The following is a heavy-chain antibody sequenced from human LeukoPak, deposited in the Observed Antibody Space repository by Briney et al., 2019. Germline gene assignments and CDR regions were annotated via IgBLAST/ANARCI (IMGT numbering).Heavy chain of an antibody. CDR2: IYHSGST. CDR3: ARDYGSGGNWFDP. Sequence: PSETLSLTCAVYGGSFSGYYWSWIRQPPGKGLEWIGEIYHSGSTNYNPSLKSRVTISVDKSKNQFSLKLSSVTAADTAVYYCARDYGSGGNWFDPWGQGTLVTVSS. D-gene: IGHD3-10*01. CDR1: GGSFSGYY. J-gene: IGHJ5*02. V-gene: IGHV4-34*01.